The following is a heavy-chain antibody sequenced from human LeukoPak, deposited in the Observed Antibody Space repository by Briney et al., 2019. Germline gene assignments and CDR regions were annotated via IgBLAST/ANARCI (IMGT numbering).Heavy chain of an antibody. V-gene: IGHV3-23*01. CDR3: AAGPYGGNTPFDY. Sequence: GGSLRLSCVASGFTFSNKAMSWVRQAPGRGLEWVSSLSPSGASIYYADSVKGRFSISRDNSKNTLYLQMNNLRAEDTALYYCAAGPYGGNTPFDYWGQGTLVTISS. CDR2: LSPSGASI. D-gene: IGHD4-23*01. CDR1: GFTFSNKA. J-gene: IGHJ4*02.